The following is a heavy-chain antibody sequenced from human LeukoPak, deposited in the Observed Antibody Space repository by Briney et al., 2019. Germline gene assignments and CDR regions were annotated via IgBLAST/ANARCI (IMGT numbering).Heavy chain of an antibody. CDR2: IYYSGRT. Sequence: SETLSLTCTVSGGSISSSSFYWGWIRQPPGKGLECIGSIYYSGRTYYNPSLKSRVTISVDTSKNQFSLKLSSVTAADTAVYYCASIRYSENIDYWGQGTLVTVSS. V-gene: IGHV4-39*01. CDR1: GGSISSSSFY. J-gene: IGHJ4*02. CDR3: ASIRYSENIDY. D-gene: IGHD1-1*01.